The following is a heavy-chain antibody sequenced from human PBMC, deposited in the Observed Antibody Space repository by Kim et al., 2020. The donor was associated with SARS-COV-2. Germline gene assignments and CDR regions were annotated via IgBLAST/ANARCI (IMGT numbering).Heavy chain of an antibody. CDR3: AKMMVRTTYDI. D-gene: IGHD3-10*01. V-gene: IGHV3-23*01. Sequence: ANSVKGRFPISRDHSTNTLYRQLNSLRAEDTAIYYCAKMMVRTTYDIWGLGTLVTVSS. J-gene: IGHJ3*02.